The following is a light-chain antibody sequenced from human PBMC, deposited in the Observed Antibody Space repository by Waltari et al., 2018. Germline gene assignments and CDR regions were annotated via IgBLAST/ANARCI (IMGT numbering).Light chain of an antibody. CDR1: QSVYNF. CDR3: QQRANWPPLT. Sequence: EVVLTQSPATLSLSPGERATLSCRASQSVYNFLAWYQQKPGQAPSLFIYEASQRATGIPARFSGSGSGTDFTLTISNLEPEDVAVYYCQQRANWPPLTFGGGTKVEIK. CDR2: EAS. V-gene: IGKV3-11*01. J-gene: IGKJ4*01.